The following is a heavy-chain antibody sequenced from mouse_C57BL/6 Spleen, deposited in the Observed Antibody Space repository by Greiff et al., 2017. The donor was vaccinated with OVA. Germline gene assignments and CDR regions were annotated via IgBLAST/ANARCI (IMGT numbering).Heavy chain of an antibody. CDR3: ARENYSNRGYAMDY. Sequence: DVQLVESGPGLVKPSQSLSLTCSVTGYSITSGYYWNWIRQFPGNKLEWLGYISYDGSNNYNPSLNNRISITGDTSKDQFFLKLNSMTTEDTATYYWARENYSNRGYAMDYWGQGTSVTVSS. CDR1: GYSITSGYY. J-gene: IGHJ4*01. D-gene: IGHD2-5*01. V-gene: IGHV3-6*01. CDR2: ISYDGSN.